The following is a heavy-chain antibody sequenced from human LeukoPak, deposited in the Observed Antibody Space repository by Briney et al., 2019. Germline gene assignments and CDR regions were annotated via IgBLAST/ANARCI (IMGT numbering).Heavy chain of an antibody. CDR3: ARVGYSGSYGLPLLAFDF. J-gene: IGHJ3*01. V-gene: IGHV4-59*01. CDR2: INYSGNI. CDR1: GGSIGTYY. Sequence: SETLSLTCSVSGGSIGTYYWSWIRQPPGKGLEWIGYINYSGNINYNPSLKSRVTISVDTSKNQFSLKLSSVTAADTAVYYCARVGYSGSYGLPLLAFDFWGQGTMVTVSS. D-gene: IGHD1-26*01.